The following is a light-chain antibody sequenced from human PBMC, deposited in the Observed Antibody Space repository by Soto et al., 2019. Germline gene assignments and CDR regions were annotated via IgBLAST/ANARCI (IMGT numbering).Light chain of an antibody. CDR1: QSISSGY. Sequence: ETVLTQSPGTLSLSPGERATLSCRASQSISSGYLAWYQQRPGQAPRLLISGASNRATGIPDRFSGSGSGTDITLTISRREPEDFAVYYCQQYGGSPLVTFGGGTKVEIK. CDR3: QQYGGSPLVT. V-gene: IGKV3-20*01. J-gene: IGKJ4*01. CDR2: GAS.